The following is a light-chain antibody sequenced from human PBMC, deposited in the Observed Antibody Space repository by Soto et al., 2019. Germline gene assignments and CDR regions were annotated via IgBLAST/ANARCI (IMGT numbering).Light chain of an antibody. CDR2: AAS. CDR3: QNYNSAPLT. V-gene: IGKV1-27*01. J-gene: IGKJ1*01. CDR1: LGITNY. Sequence: DIQMTQSPSSLSASVGDRVTIACRASLGITNYLAWYQQKPGTVPKLLIYAASTLQSGVPSRFSGSGSGTDFTLTISSLQPEDVATYYCQNYNSAPLTFGQGTKVEIK.